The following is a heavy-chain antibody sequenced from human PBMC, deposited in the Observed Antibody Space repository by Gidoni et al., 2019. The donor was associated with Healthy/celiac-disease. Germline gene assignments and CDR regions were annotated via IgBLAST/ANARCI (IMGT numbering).Heavy chain of an antibody. V-gene: IGHV1-58*01. J-gene: IGHJ4*02. CDR3: AAESVARKMATIRDDY. CDR2: IVVGSGNT. Sequence: QMQLVQAGPEVKKHGTAVKVAGKAAGFTLTSPAVQWVRQARGQRREGIGWIVVGSGNTNYAQKCQESVTIPRDMSTSTAYMELSSLSSEDTAVYYCAAESVARKMATIRDDYWGQGTLVTVSS. CDR1: GFTLTSPA. D-gene: IGHD5-12*01.